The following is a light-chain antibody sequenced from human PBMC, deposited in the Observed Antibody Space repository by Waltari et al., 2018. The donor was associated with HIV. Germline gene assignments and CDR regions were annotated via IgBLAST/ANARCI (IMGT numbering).Light chain of an antibody. Sequence: QSVLTQPPSASGTPGHRVTISCSGSSANIGNTVYWYQQLPGTAPKVLIYRDNQRPSGVPDRFSGSRSGTSASLDVSGLRSEDEATYFCAAWDDILSGWVFGGGTKLTVL. V-gene: IGLV1-47*01. CDR1: SANIGNT. CDR2: RDN. CDR3: AAWDDILSGWV. J-gene: IGLJ3*02.